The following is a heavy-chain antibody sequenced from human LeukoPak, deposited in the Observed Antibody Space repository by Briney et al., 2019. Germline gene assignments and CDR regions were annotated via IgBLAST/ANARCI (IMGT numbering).Heavy chain of an antibody. CDR3: ARDRGAARLDY. D-gene: IGHD6-6*01. V-gene: IGHV3-33*01. CDR2: IWYDGSNK. CDR1: GFTFSSYG. J-gene: IGHJ4*02. Sequence: GGSLRLSCAASGFTFSSYGMHWVRQAPGKGLEWVAVIWYDGSNKYYADSVKGRFTISRDNSKNTLYLQTNSLRAEDTAVYYCARDRGAARLDYWGQGTLVTVSS.